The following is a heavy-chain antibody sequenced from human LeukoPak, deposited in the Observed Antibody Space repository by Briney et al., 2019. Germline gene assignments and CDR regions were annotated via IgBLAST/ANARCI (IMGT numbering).Heavy chain of an antibody. CDR3: ARLDYYYGMDV. V-gene: IGHV3-64*04. CDR2: ISSNGGST. CDR1: GFTFSSYA. J-gene: IGHJ6*02. Sequence: GGSLRLSCSASGFTFSSYAMHWVRQAPGKGLEYVSAISSNGGSTYYADSVKGRFTISRDNSKNTMYLQMNSLRAEDTAVYYCARLDYYYGMDVWGQGTTVTVSS.